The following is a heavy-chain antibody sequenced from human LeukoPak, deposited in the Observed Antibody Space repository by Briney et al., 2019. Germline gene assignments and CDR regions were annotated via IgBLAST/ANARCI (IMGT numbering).Heavy chain of an antibody. CDR1: GGSISSGDYY. J-gene: IGHJ4*02. CDR3: ARAIAAAGTSFDY. Sequence: SQTLSHTCTVSGGSISSGDYYWSWIRQPPGKGLEWIGYIYYSGSTYYNPSLKSRVTISVDTSKNQFSLKLSSVTAADTAVYYCARAIAAAGTSFDYWGQGTLVTVSS. V-gene: IGHV4-30-4*08. D-gene: IGHD6-13*01. CDR2: IYYSGST.